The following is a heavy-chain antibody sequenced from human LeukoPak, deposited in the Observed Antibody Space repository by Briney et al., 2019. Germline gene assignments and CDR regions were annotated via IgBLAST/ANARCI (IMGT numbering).Heavy chain of an antibody. D-gene: IGHD4-17*01. V-gene: IGHV1-2*04. CDR1: GFTFTGYY. J-gene: IGHJ4*02. Sequence: ASVKVYCKASGFTFTGYYMHWVRQAPGQGLEWMGWINANSGDTNYAQKFRGWVTMTRDTSLSTAYVELSRLRSDDTAVYYCARDGATVATPFFDYWGQGTLVTVSS. CDR3: ARDGATVATPFFDY. CDR2: INANSGDT.